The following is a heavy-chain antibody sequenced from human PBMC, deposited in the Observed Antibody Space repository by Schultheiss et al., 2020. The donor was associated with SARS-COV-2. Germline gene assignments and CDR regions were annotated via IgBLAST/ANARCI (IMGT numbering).Heavy chain of an antibody. Sequence: SQTLSLTCAVSGGSLNTGSYYWTWIRQPPGKGLEWIGRIYHTGNAFYNASLTSRVTKSVDTSKNQFSLKLSSVTAADTAVYYCARVRHPSRGARYYYGMDVWGQGTTVTVSS. CDR2: IYHTGNA. J-gene: IGHJ6*02. CDR3: ARVRHPSRGARYYYGMDV. D-gene: IGHD1-26*01. V-gene: IGHV4-39*01. CDR1: GGSLNTGSYY.